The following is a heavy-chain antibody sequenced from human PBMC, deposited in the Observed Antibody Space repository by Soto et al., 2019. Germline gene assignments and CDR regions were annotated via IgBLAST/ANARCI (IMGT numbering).Heavy chain of an antibody. CDR3: ARVAYGNGWIFDY. Sequence: LRLSCAASGFTFSSYWMSWVRQASGKGLEWVANIKQDGSEKYYVDSVKGRFTLSRDNAKNSLQLQMSSLRDEDTAIYFCARVAYGNGWIFDYWGQGTLVTVSS. V-gene: IGHV3-7*01. J-gene: IGHJ4*01. CDR1: GFTFSSYW. D-gene: IGHD6-19*01. CDR2: IKQDGSEK.